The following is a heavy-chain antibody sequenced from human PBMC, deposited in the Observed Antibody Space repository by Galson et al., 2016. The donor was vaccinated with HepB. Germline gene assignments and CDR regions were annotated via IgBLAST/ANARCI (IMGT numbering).Heavy chain of an antibody. CDR3: AEGGDPWYYGGSAYYYYGLDV. J-gene: IGHJ6*02. V-gene: IGHV4-61*08. CDR2: IYYSGDT. Sequence: SETLSLTCTVSGAPFSSGGYYWTWIRQTPGKGLEWIGYIYYSGDTNYNPSLKSRVALSLDTSQNQFSLRLRSETAADTAGYYCAEGGDPWYYGGSAYYYYGLDVWGQGTTVTVSS. CDR1: GAPFSSGGYY. D-gene: IGHD2/OR15-2a*01.